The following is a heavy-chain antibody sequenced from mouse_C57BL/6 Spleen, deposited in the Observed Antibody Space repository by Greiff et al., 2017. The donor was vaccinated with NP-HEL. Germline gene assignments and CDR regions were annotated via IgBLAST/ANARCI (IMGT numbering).Heavy chain of an antibody. CDR3: ARWSYDYDVYYLDY. CDR2: IDPSDSYT. CDR1: GYTFTSYW. D-gene: IGHD2-4*01. Sequence: QVQLKQPGAELVMPGASVKLSCKASGYTFTSYWMHWVKQRPGQGLEWIGEIDPSDSYTNYNQKFKGKSTLTVDKSSSTAYMQLSSLTSEDSAVYYCARWSYDYDVYYLDYWGQGTTLTVSS. J-gene: IGHJ2*01. V-gene: IGHV1-69*01.